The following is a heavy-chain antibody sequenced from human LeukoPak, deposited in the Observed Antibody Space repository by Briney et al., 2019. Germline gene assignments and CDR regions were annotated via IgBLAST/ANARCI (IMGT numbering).Heavy chain of an antibody. CDR2: IYYSGST. V-gene: IGHV4-59*08. CDR1: GGSISSYY. CDR3: ARGPLRGHWFDP. D-gene: IGHD3-10*01. J-gene: IGHJ5*02. Sequence: SETLSLTCTVSGGSISSYYWSWIRQPPGKGLEWIGYIYYSGSTNYTASLKSRVTISVDTSKNQFSLKLSTVSAADTAVYYCARGPLRGHWFDPWGQGTLVTVSS.